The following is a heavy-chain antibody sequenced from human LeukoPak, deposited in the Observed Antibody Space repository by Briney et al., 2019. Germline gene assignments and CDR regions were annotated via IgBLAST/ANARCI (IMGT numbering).Heavy chain of an antibody. V-gene: IGHV1-69*05. Sequence: SVKVSCKASGGTFSSYAISWVRQAPGQGLERMGGIIPIFGTANYAQKFQGRVTITTDESTSTAYMELSSLRSEDTAVYYCATQYYYDSSGDYWGQGTLVTVSS. J-gene: IGHJ4*02. CDR3: ATQYYYDSSGDY. CDR1: GGTFSSYA. CDR2: IIPIFGTA. D-gene: IGHD3-22*01.